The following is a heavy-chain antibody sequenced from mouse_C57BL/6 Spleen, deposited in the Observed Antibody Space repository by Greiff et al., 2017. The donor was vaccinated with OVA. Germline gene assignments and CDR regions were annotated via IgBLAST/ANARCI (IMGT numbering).Heavy chain of an antibody. D-gene: IGHD1-1*01. V-gene: IGHV5-17*01. CDR3: ARPHYGSSYDAMDY. Sequence: EVQLVESGGGLVKPGGSLKLSCAASGFTFSDYGMHWVRQAPEKGLEWVAYISSGSSTIYYADTVKGRFTISRDNAKNTLFLQMTSLRSEDTAMYYCARPHYGSSYDAMDYWGQGTSVTVSS. CDR2: ISSGSSTI. J-gene: IGHJ4*01. CDR1: GFTFSDYG.